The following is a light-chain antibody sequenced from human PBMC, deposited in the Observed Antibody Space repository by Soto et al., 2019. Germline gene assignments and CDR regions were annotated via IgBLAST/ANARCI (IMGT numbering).Light chain of an antibody. CDR3: QQYGDSPT. CDR2: GAS. CDR1: QSVGSNY. Sequence: EIVLTQSPGTLSLSPGERATLSCRASQSVGSNYLAWYQQKAGQAPRLLIYGASSRATGIPDRFSGSGSGTDFTLTSSRLEPEDFAVYYCQQYGDSPTFGGGTKVEIK. V-gene: IGKV3-20*01. J-gene: IGKJ4*01.